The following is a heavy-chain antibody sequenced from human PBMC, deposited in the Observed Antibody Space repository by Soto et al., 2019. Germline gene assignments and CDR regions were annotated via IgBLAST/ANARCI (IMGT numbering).Heavy chain of an antibody. CDR3: GRVNACYDSSGNFDY. CDR1: RGAISSGGYY. J-gene: IGHJ4*02. D-gene: IGHD3-22*01. CDR2: IYYSGNT. V-gene: IGHV4-31*03. Sequence: SETLSLNDTVSRGAISSGGYYLSWIRQHPGKGLDGIGYIYYSGNTYYNPSLNSRVTISVDTSKNQFSLKLSSVTAADTAVYYCGRVNACYDSSGNFDYWGQGTLVTVSS.